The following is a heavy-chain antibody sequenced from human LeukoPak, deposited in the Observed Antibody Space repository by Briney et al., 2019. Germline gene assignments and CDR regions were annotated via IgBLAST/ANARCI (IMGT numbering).Heavy chain of an antibody. CDR3: AREGKLGYCSGGSCYSHFDY. J-gene: IGHJ4*02. V-gene: IGHV3-48*03. CDR2: ISSSGSTI. Sequence: PGGSLRLSCAASGFTFSSYAMNWVRQAPGKGLEWVSYISSSGSTIYYADSVKGRFTISRDNAKNSLYLQMNSLRAEDTAVYYCAREGKLGYCSGGSCYSHFDYWGQGTLVTVSS. D-gene: IGHD2-15*01. CDR1: GFTFSSYA.